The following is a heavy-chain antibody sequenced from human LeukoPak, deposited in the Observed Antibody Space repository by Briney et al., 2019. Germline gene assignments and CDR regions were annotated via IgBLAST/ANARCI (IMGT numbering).Heavy chain of an antibody. J-gene: IGHJ4*02. D-gene: IGHD3-9*01. CDR2: INANSGGT. Sequence: GASVKVSCTASEYTFTGYYMHWVRQAPGQGLEWMGWINANSGGTNYAQKFQGRVTMTRDTSISTAYMELSRLRSDDTAVYYCARSSRYDIWTGYPYWGQGTLVTVSP. CDR1: EYTFTGYY. CDR3: ARSSRYDIWTGYPY. V-gene: IGHV1-2*02.